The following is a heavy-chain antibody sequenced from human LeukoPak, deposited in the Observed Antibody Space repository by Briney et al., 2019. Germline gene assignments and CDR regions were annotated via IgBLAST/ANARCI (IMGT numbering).Heavy chain of an antibody. D-gene: IGHD5-12*01. V-gene: IGHV3-7*01. CDR2: IKQDGSEK. J-gene: IGHJ4*02. CDR1: GLTVSSNS. Sequence: GGSLRLSCAASGLTVSSNSMSWVRQAPGKGLEWVANIKQDGSEKYYVDSVKGRFTISRDNAKNSLYLQMNSLRAEDTAVYYCARETIVATAFDYWGQGTLVTVSS. CDR3: ARETIVATAFDY.